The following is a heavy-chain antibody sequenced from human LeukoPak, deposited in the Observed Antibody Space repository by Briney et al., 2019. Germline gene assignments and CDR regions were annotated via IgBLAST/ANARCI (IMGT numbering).Heavy chain of an antibody. V-gene: IGHV4-34*01. CDR3: ARGINYDFWSGYFHYYYMGV. D-gene: IGHD3-3*01. CDR2: INHSGRT. J-gene: IGHJ6*03. Sequence: TSETLSLTCAVDGGSFSGYYWSWIRQPPGKGLEWIGEINHSGRTNYNPSLKSGVTISVDTSKNQFSLKLSSVTAADTAVYYCARGINYDFWSGYFHYYYMGVWGKGTTVTVSS. CDR1: GGSFSGYY.